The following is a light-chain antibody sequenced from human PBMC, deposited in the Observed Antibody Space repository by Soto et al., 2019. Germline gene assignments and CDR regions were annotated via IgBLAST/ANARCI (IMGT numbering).Light chain of an antibody. V-gene: IGKV1-9*01. Sequence: DIQLTQSPSFLSASIGDRVTITCRASQGISSYLAWYQQKPGEAPNLLIYASSTLQSGVPSRFGGSGSGTEFTLTISSLQPDDFATYYCQQLNSYPITFGQGTRLEMK. CDR2: ASS. J-gene: IGKJ5*01. CDR3: QQLNSYPIT. CDR1: QGISSY.